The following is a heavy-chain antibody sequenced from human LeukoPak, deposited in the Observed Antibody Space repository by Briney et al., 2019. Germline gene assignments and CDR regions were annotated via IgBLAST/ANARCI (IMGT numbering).Heavy chain of an antibody. Sequence: PGGSLRLSRAASGFTFSSYGMHWVRQPPGKGLEWVAVIWYDGSKSYYTDSVKGRFTISRDSPKNTLYLQMNSLRVEDTAVYYCARDFGPTWYELDYWGQGTLVTVSS. CDR1: GFTFSSYG. J-gene: IGHJ4*02. V-gene: IGHV3-33*01. CDR2: IWYDGSKS. D-gene: IGHD6-13*01. CDR3: ARDFGPTWYELDY.